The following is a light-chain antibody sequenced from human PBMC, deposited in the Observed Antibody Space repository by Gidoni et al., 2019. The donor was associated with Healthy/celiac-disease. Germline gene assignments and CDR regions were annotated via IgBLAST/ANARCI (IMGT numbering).Light chain of an antibody. V-gene: IGKV3-15*01. CDR3: QQYNNWPRT. J-gene: IGKJ1*01. Sequence: EIVMTQSPATLSVSPGERATLSCRASQSVSSNLAWYQQKPGQAPRLLIYGASTRSTGIPARFSGIGSGTEFTLTFSSLQSEDFAVYYCQQYNNWPRTFXXXTKVEIK. CDR1: QSVSSN. CDR2: GAS.